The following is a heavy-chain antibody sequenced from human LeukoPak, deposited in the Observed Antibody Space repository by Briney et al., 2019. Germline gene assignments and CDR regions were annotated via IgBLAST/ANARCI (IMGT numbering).Heavy chain of an antibody. Sequence: GGSLRLSCAASGFTFSSYDMHWVRQATGKRLEWVSAIGAAGDTYYAGSVKGRFIISRENAKNSLYLQMNSLRAGDTAVYYCARASSGFDYWGQGTLVTVSS. V-gene: IGHV3-13*01. CDR3: ARASSGFDY. J-gene: IGHJ4*02. D-gene: IGHD2-15*01. CDR1: GFTFSSYD. CDR2: IGAAGDT.